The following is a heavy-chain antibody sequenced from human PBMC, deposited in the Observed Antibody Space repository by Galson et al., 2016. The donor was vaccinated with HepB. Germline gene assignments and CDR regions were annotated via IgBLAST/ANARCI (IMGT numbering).Heavy chain of an antibody. CDR3: AKRHEYCPPVGCSVDY. V-gene: IGHV3-7*01. D-gene: IGHD2/OR15-2a*01. CDR1: GFTFSAYW. Sequence: SLRLSCAASGFTFSAYWMTWVRQAPGKGLEWVANIKQDGTEKYYVDSVKGRFTISRDNSNNILFLQMSSLRVDDTAVYFCAKRHEYCPPVGCSVDYWGQGTLVSVSS. J-gene: IGHJ4*02. CDR2: IKQDGTEK.